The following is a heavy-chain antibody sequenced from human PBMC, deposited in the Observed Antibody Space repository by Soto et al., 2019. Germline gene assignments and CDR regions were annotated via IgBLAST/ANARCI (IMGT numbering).Heavy chain of an antibody. CDR1: GYTFTSYY. CDR3: ARDYYGSGSLYNWFDP. V-gene: IGHV1-46*01. D-gene: IGHD3-10*01. Sequence: ASVKVSCKASGYTFTSYYMHWVRQAPGQGLEWMGIINPSGGSTSYAQKFQGRVTMTRDTSTSTVYMELSSLRSEDTAVYYCARDYYGSGSLYNWFDPWGQGTLVTVSS. J-gene: IGHJ5*02. CDR2: INPSGGST.